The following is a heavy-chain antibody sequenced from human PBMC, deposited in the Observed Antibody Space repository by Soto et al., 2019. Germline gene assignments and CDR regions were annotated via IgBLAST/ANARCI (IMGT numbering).Heavy chain of an antibody. CDR1: GFTFSSYG. Sequence: QVQLVESGGGVVQPGRSLRLSCAASGFTFSSYGMHWVRQAPGKGLEWVAVIWYDGSNKYYADSVKGRFTISRDNSKNTLYLQMTSLRAEDTAVYYCARVSYSSGWYRDYFDYWGQGTLVTVSS. CDR3: ARVSYSSGWYRDYFDY. J-gene: IGHJ4*02. CDR2: IWYDGSNK. D-gene: IGHD6-19*01. V-gene: IGHV3-33*01.